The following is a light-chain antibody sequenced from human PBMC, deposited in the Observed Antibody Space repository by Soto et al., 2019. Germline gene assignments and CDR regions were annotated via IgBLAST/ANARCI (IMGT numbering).Light chain of an antibody. V-gene: IGKV1-33*01. CDR2: DAS. Sequence: DLQMTQSPSSLSASIGDRVTITCQASQDINNYLNWYQQKPGKAPKLLIYDASNLGTGVPSRFSGSGSGTEFTFTISSLQPEDIATYYCQHYDNLHLAFGGGTKVEVK. J-gene: IGKJ4*01. CDR1: QDINNY. CDR3: QHYDNLHLA.